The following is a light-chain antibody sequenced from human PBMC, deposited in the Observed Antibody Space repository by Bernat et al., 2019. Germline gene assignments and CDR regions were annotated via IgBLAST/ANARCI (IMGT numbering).Light chain of an antibody. V-gene: IGLV6-57*04. Sequence: NFMLTQPHSVSESPGKTVAISCTRSSGSIASNYVRWYQQRPGSAPTTVIYEYNKRPSGVPDRFSGSIDSPSNSASLTISGLKTEDEADYYCSSYTSSSTLYVFGTGTKVTVL. CDR2: EYN. CDR1: SGSIASNY. CDR3: SSYTSSSTLYV. J-gene: IGLJ1*01.